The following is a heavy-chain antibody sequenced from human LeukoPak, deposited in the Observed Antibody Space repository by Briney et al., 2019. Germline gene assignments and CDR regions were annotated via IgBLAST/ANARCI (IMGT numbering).Heavy chain of an antibody. CDR3: ARGTRSIVVVPAAQGFDP. D-gene: IGHD2-2*01. CDR1: GGSISSSSYY. CDR2: IYYSGST. Sequence: SETLSLTCTVSGGSISSSSYYWGWIRQPPGKGLEWIGSIYYSGSTYYNPSLKSRVTISVDTSKNQFSLKLSSVTAADTAVYYCARGTRSIVVVPAAQGFDPWGQGTLVTVSS. V-gene: IGHV4-39*07. J-gene: IGHJ5*02.